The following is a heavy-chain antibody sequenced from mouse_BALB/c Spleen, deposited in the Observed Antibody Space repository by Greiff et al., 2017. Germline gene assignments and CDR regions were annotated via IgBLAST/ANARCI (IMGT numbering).Heavy chain of an antibody. J-gene: IGHJ2*01. D-gene: IGHD1-1*01. CDR1: GYTFTSYW. CDR3: TRVDYYYGSSHYFDY. V-gene: IGHV1-5*01. CDR2: IYPGNSDT. Sequence: VQLQQSGTVLARPGASVKMSCKASGYTFTSYWMHWVKQRPGQGLEWIGAIYPGNSDTSYNQKFKGKAKLTAVTSTSTAYMELSSLTNEDSAVYYCTRVDYYYGSSHYFDYWGQGTTLTVSS.